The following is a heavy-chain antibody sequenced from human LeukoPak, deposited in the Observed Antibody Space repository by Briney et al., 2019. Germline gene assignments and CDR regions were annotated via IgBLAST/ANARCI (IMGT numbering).Heavy chain of an antibody. CDR3: ARSPYNWNDAGAFDI. V-gene: IGHV3-64*01. J-gene: IGHJ3*02. D-gene: IGHD1-20*01. CDR2: ISSNGGST. Sequence: PGGSLRLSCAASGFTFSSYAMHWDRQAPGKGLEYVSAISSNGGSTYYANSVKGRFTISRDNSKNTLYLQMGSLRAEDMAVYYCARSPYNWNDAGAFDIWGQGTMVTVSS. CDR1: GFTFSSYA.